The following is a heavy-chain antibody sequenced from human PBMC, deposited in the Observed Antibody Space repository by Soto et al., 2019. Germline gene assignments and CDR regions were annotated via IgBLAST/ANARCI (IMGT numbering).Heavy chain of an antibody. V-gene: IGHV3-15*07. CDR3: TTRGALGY. J-gene: IGHJ4*02. Sequence: EVQLVESGGGLVKPGESLRLSCAASDLRFSNAYIDWVRQAPGKGLEWVGRIKSKTDGGTIDYAAPVKGIFIISRDDSSNTVYLQMNSLKTEDTAVYYCTTRGALGYWGQGTLVTVSS. CDR1: DLRFSNAY. CDR2: IKSKTDGGTI. D-gene: IGHD2-15*01.